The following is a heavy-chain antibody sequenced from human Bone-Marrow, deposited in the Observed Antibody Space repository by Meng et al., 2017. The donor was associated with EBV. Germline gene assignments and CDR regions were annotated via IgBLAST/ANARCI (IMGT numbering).Heavy chain of an antibody. Sequence: EVQLLESGGGLVQPGGSLRFSWAASGFTFSSYAMSWVRQAPGKGLEWVSAISGSGGSTYYADSVKGRFTISRDNSKNTLYLQMNSLRAEDTAVYYCAKDLGTMVRGFDYWGQGTLVTVAS. V-gene: IGHV3-23*01. CDR3: AKDLGTMVRGFDY. CDR2: ISGSGGST. CDR1: GFTFSSYA. J-gene: IGHJ4*02. D-gene: IGHD3-10*01.